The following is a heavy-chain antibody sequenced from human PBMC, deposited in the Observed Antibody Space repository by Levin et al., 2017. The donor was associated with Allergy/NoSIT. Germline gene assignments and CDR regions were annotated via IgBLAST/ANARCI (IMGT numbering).Heavy chain of an antibody. D-gene: IGHD3-10*01. J-gene: IGHJ2*01. Sequence: SQTLSLTCAVSGGALTGYYWSWIRQSPGKGLEWIAEINHSGSTNYNPSLRSRLAISADMSKNQFSLNLTSVTAADTAIYYWARVRGVFRHGAFDLWGRGTVVSVSS. CDR2: INHSGST. CDR3: ARVRGVFRHGAFDL. V-gene: IGHV4-34*01. CDR1: GGALTGYY.